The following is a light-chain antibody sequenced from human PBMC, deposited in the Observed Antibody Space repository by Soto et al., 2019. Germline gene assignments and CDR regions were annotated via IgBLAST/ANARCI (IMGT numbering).Light chain of an antibody. CDR1: QGISSY. CDR2: AAS. V-gene: IGKV1-9*01. Sequence: IQLTQSPSSLSASVGDRVTITCRASQGISSYLAWYQQKPGKAPKLLIYAASTLQSGVPSRFSGSGSGTVFILTISSLQPEDFATYYCQQLNSFGGGTKVDIK. CDR3: QQLNS. J-gene: IGKJ4*01.